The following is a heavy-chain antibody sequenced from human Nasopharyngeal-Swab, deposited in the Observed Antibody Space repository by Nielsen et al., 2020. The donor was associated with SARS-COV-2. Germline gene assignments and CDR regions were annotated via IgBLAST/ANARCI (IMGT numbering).Heavy chain of an antibody. V-gene: IGHV1-69*04. J-gene: IGHJ6*02. D-gene: IGHD3-16*02. CDR1: LCTFSSYA. CDR3: ERVKLRLGELSLASKAFYYYYGMDV. CDR2: IIPILGIA. Sequence: SSVNVPCKASLCTFSSYAISWVRQAPAQGLEWMGRIIPILGIANYAQKFQGRVTITADKSTSTAYMELCSLRSEDTAVYYCERVKLRLGELSLASKAFYYYYGMDVWGQGTTVTVSS.